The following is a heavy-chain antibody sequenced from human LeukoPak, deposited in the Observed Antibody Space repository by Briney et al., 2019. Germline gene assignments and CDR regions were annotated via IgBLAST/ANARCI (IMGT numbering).Heavy chain of an antibody. D-gene: IGHD3-3*01. CDR1: GYTFTSYA. CDR2: INAGNGNT. V-gene: IGHV1-3*01. CDR3: ARGVLRFLEWLSFPDY. J-gene: IGHJ4*02. Sequence: ASVKVSCKASGYTFTSYAMHWVRQAPGQRLGWMGWINAGNGNTKYSQKFQGRVTITRDTSAGTAYMELSSLRSEDTAVYYCARGVLRFLEWLSFPDYWGQGTLVTVST.